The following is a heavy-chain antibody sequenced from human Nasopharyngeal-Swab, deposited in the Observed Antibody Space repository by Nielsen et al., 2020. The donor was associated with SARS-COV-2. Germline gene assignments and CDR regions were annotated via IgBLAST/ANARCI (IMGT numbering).Heavy chain of an antibody. J-gene: IGHJ5*02. CDR1: GGTFSSYA. CDR2: IIPILGIA. Sequence: SVKVSCKASGGTFSSYAISWVRQAPGQGLEWMGGIIPILGIANYAQKFQGRVTITADKSTSTAYMELSSLRSDDTAVYYCARDKAYSGSYYNWFDPWGQGTLVTVSS. CDR3: ARDKAYSGSYYNWFDP. D-gene: IGHD1-26*01. V-gene: IGHV1-69*10.